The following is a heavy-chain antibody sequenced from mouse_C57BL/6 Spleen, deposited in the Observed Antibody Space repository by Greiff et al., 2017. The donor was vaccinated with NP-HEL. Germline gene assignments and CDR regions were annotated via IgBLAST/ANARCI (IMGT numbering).Heavy chain of an antibody. CDR3: ARWRESNWDFAY. V-gene: IGHV1-80*01. J-gene: IGHJ3*01. D-gene: IGHD4-1*01. Sequence: QVQLQQSGAELVKPGASVKISCKASGYAFSSYWMNWVKQRPGKGLEWIGQIYPGDGDTNYNGKFKGKATLTADKSSSTAYMQLSSLTSEDSAVYFCARWRESNWDFAYWGQGTLVTVSA. CDR2: IYPGDGDT. CDR1: GYAFSSYW.